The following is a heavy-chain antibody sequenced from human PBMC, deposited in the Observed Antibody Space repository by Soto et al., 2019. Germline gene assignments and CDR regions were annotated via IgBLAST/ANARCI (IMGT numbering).Heavy chain of an antibody. D-gene: IGHD2-2*01. CDR1: GYTFISHG. J-gene: IGHJ6*02. Sequence: QVQLVQSGVEVKKPGASVKVSCKASGYTFISHGISWVRQAPGQGLEWMGWISGKNGNTNYAQKLQGRVTLTTDTSMSTAYMELRSLRSEYTAAYYCARVSSSIVVVPDYGMDVWGQGTTVTVSS. CDR3: ARVSSSIVVVPDYGMDV. V-gene: IGHV1-18*04. CDR2: ISGKNGNT.